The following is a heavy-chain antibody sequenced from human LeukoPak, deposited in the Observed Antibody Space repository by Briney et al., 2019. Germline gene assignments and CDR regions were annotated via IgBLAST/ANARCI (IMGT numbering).Heavy chain of an antibody. CDR2: IHHTGNT. V-gene: IGHV4-38-2*02. J-gene: IGHJ4*02. Sequence: SETLSLTCTVSGSSITIYTHWGWIRQSPGKGLEWIASIHHTGNTHYNPSLESRVTISVDSSKNQFSLRLSSVTAADTAMYYCARASGGDGSGSLWGQGTLVTVSS. CDR1: GSSITIYTH. D-gene: IGHD3-10*01. CDR3: ARASGGDGSGSL.